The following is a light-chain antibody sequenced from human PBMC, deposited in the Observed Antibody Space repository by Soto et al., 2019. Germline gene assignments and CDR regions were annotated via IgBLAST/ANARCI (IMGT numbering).Light chain of an antibody. V-gene: IGLV2-14*03. CDR1: TSDVGGFDY. J-gene: IGLJ1*01. CDR2: DVS. Sequence: QSALTQPASVSGSPGQSITLSCTGTTSDVGGFDYVSWYQQHPGKAPKLIIFDVSNRPSGVSDRFSGSKSGNTASLTISGLQAEDEADYYCSSYTTTGTQVFGTGTKLTVL. CDR3: SSYTTTGTQV.